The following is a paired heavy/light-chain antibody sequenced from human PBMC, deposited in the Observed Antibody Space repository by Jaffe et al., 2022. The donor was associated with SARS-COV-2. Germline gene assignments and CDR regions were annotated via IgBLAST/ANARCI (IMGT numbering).Light chain of an antibody. CDR2: KAS. J-gene: IGKJ2*01. V-gene: IGKV1-5*03. CDR3: QQYNSYSGYT. CDR1: QSISSW. Sequence: DIQMTQSPSTLSASVGDRVTITCRASQSISSWLAWYQQKPGKAPKLLIYKASTLESGVPSRFSGSGSGTEFTLTISSLQPDDFATYYCQQYNSYSGYTFGQGTKLEIK.
Heavy chain of an antibody. D-gene: IGHD6-19*01. CDR3: AKEERSSSGLYYYYYMDV. V-gene: IGHV3-23*04. Sequence: EVQLVESGGGLVQPGGSLRLSCAASGFTFSSYAISWVRQAPGKGLEWVSGISGSGGSTYYADSVKGRFTISRDNSKNTLYLQMNSLRAEDTAVYYCAKEERSSSGLYYYYYMDVWGKGTTVTVSS. CDR2: ISGSGGST. J-gene: IGHJ6*03. CDR1: GFTFSSYA.